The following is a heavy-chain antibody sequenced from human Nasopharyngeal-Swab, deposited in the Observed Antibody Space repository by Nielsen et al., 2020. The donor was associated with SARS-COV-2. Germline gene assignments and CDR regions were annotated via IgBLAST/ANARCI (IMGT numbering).Heavy chain of an antibody. D-gene: IGHD2-2*01. J-gene: IGHJ6*03. CDR3: ARGLSGIVPAPILGLGPYYYYYYMDV. CDR1: GGSFSASY. V-gene: IGHV4-34*01. Sequence: SETLSLTCAVYGGSFSASYWGWIRQPPGKGLEWIAEINHSGSANYNPSLKSRVTLSVDTSMNQFSLELSSVTAAETAVYYCARGLSGIVPAPILGLGPYYYYYYMDVWGKGTTVTVSS. CDR2: INHSGSA.